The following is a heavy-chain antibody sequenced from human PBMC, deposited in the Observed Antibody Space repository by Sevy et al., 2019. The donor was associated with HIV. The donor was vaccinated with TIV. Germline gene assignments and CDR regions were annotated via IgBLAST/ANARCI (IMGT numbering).Heavy chain of an antibody. CDR1: GFTFSNAW. Sequence: GGSLRLSCAASGFTFSNAWMSWVRQAPGKGLEWVGRIKSKTDGGTTDYAAPVKGRFTISRDDSKNTLYLQMNSLKTEDTVVYYCTTSKYYDYVWGSYRFDYWGQGTLVTVSS. CDR3: TTSKYYDYVWGSYRFDY. V-gene: IGHV3-15*01. J-gene: IGHJ4*02. D-gene: IGHD3-16*02. CDR2: IKSKTDGGTT.